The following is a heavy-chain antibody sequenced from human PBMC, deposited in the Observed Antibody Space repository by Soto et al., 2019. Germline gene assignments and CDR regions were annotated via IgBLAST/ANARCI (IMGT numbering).Heavy chain of an antibody. Sequence: GASVKVSCKASGYTFTSYYMHWVRQAPGQGLEWMGIINPSGGSTSYAQKFQGRVTMTRDTSTSTVYMELSSLRSEDTAVYYCARAGDYDILTGSPGDWFDPWGQGTLLTVSS. CDR3: ARAGDYDILTGSPGDWFDP. CDR1: GYTFTSYY. V-gene: IGHV1-46*01. J-gene: IGHJ5*02. CDR2: INPSGGST. D-gene: IGHD3-9*01.